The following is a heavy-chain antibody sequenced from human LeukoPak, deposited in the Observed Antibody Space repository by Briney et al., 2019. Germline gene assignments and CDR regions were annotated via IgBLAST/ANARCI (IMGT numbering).Heavy chain of an antibody. CDR3: AKEHNYGLDYFDS. CDR1: GFTFSSYA. D-gene: IGHD5-18*01. Sequence: GGSLRLSCAASGFTFSSYAMSWVRQAPGKGLEWVSAISGSGGSAYYADSVKGRLTISRDNSKNTVYLQMNSLRAEDTAIYYCAKEHNYGLDYFDSWGQGTLVTVSS. CDR2: ISGSGGSA. V-gene: IGHV3-23*01. J-gene: IGHJ4*02.